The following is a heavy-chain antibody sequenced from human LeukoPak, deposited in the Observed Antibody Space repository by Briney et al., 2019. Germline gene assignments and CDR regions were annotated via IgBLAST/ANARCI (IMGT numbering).Heavy chain of an antibody. CDR2: ISSTSSYI. J-gene: IGHJ5*02. D-gene: IGHD6-13*01. V-gene: IGHV3-21*01. CDR1: GFTFGSYS. CDR3: ARDKIPSAGTPRGFDP. Sequence: GGSLRLSCAASGFTFGSYSMNWVRQAPGKGLEWVSSISSTSSYIYYAASVKGRFTISRDNAKSSLYLQMNSLRAEDTAVYYCARDKIPSAGTPRGFDPWGQGTLVTVSS.